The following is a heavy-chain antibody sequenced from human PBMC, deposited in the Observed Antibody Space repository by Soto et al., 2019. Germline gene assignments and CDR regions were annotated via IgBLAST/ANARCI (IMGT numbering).Heavy chain of an antibody. CDR1: GYSCTSYW. J-gene: IGHJ4*02. Sequence: GESLKISCKGSGYSCTSYWIGWVRRMPGKGLEWMGIIYPGDSDTRYSPSFQGQVTISADKSISTAYLQWSSLKASDTAMYYCARHEGYYGSPAAGLFDYWGQGTLVTVSS. D-gene: IGHD3-10*01. CDR2: IYPGDSDT. V-gene: IGHV5-51*01. CDR3: ARHEGYYGSPAAGLFDY.